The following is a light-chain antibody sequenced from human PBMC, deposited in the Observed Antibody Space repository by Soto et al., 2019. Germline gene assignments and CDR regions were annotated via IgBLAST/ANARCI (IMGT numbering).Light chain of an antibody. CDR3: QQRSSWPLT. V-gene: IGKV3D-20*02. J-gene: IGKJ4*01. Sequence: EIVLTQSPGTLSLSPGERATLSCRASQSFSNNYLAWYQQKPGQAPRLLIYGASSRATGIPDRFSGSGSGTDFTLTISRLEPEDFAVYYCQQRSSWPLTFGGGTKVDIK. CDR1: QSFSNNY. CDR2: GAS.